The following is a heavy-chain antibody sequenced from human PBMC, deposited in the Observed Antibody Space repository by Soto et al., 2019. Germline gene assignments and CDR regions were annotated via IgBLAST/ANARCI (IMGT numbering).Heavy chain of an antibody. CDR3: AKKYHYDSGTYLYHFDY. CDR2: VGWSGSST. CDR1: GFTFNNYA. Sequence: EVQLLESGGGLVQPGGSLRLSCAASGFTFNNYAMSWVRRAPGKGLEWVSTVGWSGSSTYYADSVKGRFTISRDNSKNTLYLQMTSLRAEDTAVYYFAKKYHYDSGTYLYHFDYLGQGPLVIVSS. J-gene: IGHJ4*02. V-gene: IGHV3-23*01. D-gene: IGHD3-10*01.